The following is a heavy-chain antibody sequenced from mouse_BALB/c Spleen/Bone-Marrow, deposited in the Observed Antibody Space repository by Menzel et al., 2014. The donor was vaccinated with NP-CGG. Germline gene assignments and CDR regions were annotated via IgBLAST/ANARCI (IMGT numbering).Heavy chain of an antibody. CDR2: SRNKAKYYTT. CDR3: ARDVGYGNYFVY. CDR1: GFTFSDFH. J-gene: IGHJ3*01. V-gene: IGHV7-1*02. D-gene: IGHD2-10*02. Sequence: EVNVVESGGGLVQPGDSLRLSCATSGFTFSDFHVEWVRQPPGKRLEWIAASRNKAKYYTTEYSASVKGRFIVSRDTSQSVLYLQMNALRAEDTAIYYCARDVGYGNYFVYWGQGTLVTVSA.